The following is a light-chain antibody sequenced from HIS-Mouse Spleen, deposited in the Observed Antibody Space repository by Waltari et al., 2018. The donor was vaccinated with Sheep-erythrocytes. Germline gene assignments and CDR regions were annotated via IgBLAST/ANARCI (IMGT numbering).Light chain of an antibody. Sequence: AIQMTQSPSSLSASVGDRVTITCRASQGIRNDLGWYQQKPGKAPKLLLYAASRLQSGVPSRFSGSGAGTDFTLTISSLQPEDFATYYCLQDYNYPYTFGQGTKLEIK. V-gene: IGKV1-6*01. CDR1: QGIRND. CDR2: AAS. CDR3: LQDYNYPYT. J-gene: IGKJ2*01.